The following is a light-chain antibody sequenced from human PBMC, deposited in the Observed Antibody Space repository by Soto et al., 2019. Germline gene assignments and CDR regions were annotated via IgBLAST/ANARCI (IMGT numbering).Light chain of an antibody. CDR1: QTMRSSH. CDR2: GAS. V-gene: IGKV3-20*01. J-gene: IGKJ4*01. CDR3: QHYGTSLT. Sequence: EIVLTQSPGTLSLSPGEIATLSCRASQTMRSSHLAWYQQKPGQAPRLLIYGASTRTFDVPDRFSGSGSGTNFTLNISRLQPEDFAVYYCQHYGTSLTFGGGTQL.